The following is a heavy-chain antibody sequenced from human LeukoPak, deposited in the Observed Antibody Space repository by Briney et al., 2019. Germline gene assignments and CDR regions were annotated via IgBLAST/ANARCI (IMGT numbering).Heavy chain of an antibody. CDR1: GFTFSSYG. D-gene: IGHD3-3*01. V-gene: IGHV3-30*18. CDR2: ISYDGSNK. J-gene: IGHJ4*02. CDR3: AKANTIFGVVIIAADY. Sequence: GGSLRLSCAASGFTFSSYGMHWVRQAPGKGLEWVAVISYDGSNKYYADSVKGRFTISRDNSKNTLYLQMNSLGAEDTAVYYCAKANTIFGVVIIAADYWGQGTLVTVSS.